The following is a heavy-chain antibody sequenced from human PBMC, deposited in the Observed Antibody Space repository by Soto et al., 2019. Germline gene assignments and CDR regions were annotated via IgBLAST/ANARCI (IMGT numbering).Heavy chain of an antibody. CDR2: IYYSGST. V-gene: IGHV4-59*01. D-gene: IGHD2-15*01. J-gene: IGHJ4*02. Sequence: SETLSLTCTVSGGSISSYYWSWIRQPPGKGLEWIGYIYYSGSTYYNPSLKSRVTISADTSKNQFSLRMNSMIAADTAVYYCARADPDASVGYWGQGTLVTVSS. CDR3: ARADPDASVGY. CDR1: GGSISSYY.